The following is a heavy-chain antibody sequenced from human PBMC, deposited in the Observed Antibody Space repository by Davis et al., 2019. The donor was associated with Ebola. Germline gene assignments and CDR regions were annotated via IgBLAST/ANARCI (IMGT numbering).Heavy chain of an antibody. J-gene: IGHJ4*02. D-gene: IGHD5-12*01. CDR3: ARDIVATAD. CDR2: IYYSGST. Sequence: ESLKISCTVSGGSISSSSYYWGWIRQPPGKGLEWIGSIYYSGSTYYNPSLKSRVTISVDKSKNQFSLKLSSVTAADTAVYYCARDIVATADWGQGTLVTVSS. CDR1: GGSISSSSYY. V-gene: IGHV4-39*07.